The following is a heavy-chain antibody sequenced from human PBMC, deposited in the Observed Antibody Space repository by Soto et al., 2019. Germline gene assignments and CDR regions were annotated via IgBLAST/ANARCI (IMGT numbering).Heavy chain of an antibody. CDR3: ARHVDGDYYSVY. CDR2: IYYSGST. J-gene: IGHJ4*02. CDR1: GGSISSYY. V-gene: IGHV4-59*08. Sequence: SETLSLTCTVSGGSISSYYWSWIRQPPGKGLEWIGYIYYSGSTNYNPSLKSRVTISVDTSKNQFSLKLSSVTAADTAVYYCARHVDGDYYSVYRRQGTLVSVSS. D-gene: IGHD4-17*01.